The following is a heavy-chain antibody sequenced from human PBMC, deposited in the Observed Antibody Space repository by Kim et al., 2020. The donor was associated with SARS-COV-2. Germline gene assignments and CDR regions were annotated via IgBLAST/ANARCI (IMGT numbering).Heavy chain of an antibody. CDR2: IYYSGST. Sequence: SETLSLTCTVSGGSISSSGYYWGWIRQPPGKGLEWIGCIYYSGSTYYNPSLKSRVTISVDTSKNQFSLKLSSVTAADTAVYYCARHSPPDSDYGDYPDFYYYYGMDVWGQGTTVTVSS. J-gene: IGHJ6*02. CDR1: GGSISSSGYY. CDR3: ARHSPPDSDYGDYPDFYYYYGMDV. V-gene: IGHV4-39*01. D-gene: IGHD4-17*01.